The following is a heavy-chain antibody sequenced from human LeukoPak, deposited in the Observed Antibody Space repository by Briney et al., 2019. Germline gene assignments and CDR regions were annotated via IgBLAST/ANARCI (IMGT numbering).Heavy chain of an antibody. CDR1: GFTFDDYG. J-gene: IGHJ6*03. Sequence: GGSLRLSCAASGFTFDDYGMSWVRQAPGKGLEWVSGISSIGGSTYHADSVKGRFTISRDNSKNTLYLQMNSLRAEDTAVYYCARDANYYDSSANYYYYMDVWGKGTTVTISS. CDR3: ARDANYYDSSANYYYYMDV. V-gene: IGHV3-23*01. CDR2: ISSIGGST. D-gene: IGHD3-22*01.